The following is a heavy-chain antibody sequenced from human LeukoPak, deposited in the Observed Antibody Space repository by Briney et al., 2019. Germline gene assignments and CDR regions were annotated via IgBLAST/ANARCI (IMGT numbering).Heavy chain of an antibody. CDR1: GFTFSSYG. J-gene: IGHJ4*02. CDR3: AKETVAAPPIDY. CDR2: IGYDGTNN. V-gene: IGHV3-30*02. Sequence: GGSLRLSCAASGFTFSSYGMHWVRQAPGDGLEWVAYIGYDGTNNYYADPVKGRFTISRDNSKNTVHLQMNSLRAEDTAVYYCAKETVAAPPIDYWGQGTLVTVSS. D-gene: IGHD6-19*01.